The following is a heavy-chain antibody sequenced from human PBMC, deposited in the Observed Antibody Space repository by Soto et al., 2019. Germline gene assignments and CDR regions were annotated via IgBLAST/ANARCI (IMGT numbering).Heavy chain of an antibody. Sequence: QVQLVQSGAEVKNPGASVKVSCKASGYTFTTYGISWVRQAPGQGLEWMGWISAYNGNTNYAQKLQGRVTMTTDPSTSTAYMELRSLRSDDTAVYYCARDDYYGLGSPCGMDVWGQGTTVTVSS. CDR1: GYTFTTYG. D-gene: IGHD3-10*01. CDR2: ISAYNGNT. J-gene: IGHJ6*02. CDR3: ARDDYYGLGSPCGMDV. V-gene: IGHV1-18*01.